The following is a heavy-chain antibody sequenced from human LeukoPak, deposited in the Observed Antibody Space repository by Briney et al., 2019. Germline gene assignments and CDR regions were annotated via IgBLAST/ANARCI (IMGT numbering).Heavy chain of an antibody. Sequence: SQTLSLTCAISGDSVSSNSAAWNWIRQSPSRGLEWLGRRYYRSKWYNDYAVSVKSRITINPDTSKNQFSLQLNSVTPEDTAVYYCASGGSSSWYENWFDPWGQGTLVTVSS. CDR3: ASGGSSSWYENWFDP. V-gene: IGHV6-1*01. CDR2: RYYRSKWYN. CDR1: GDSVSSNSAA. J-gene: IGHJ5*02. D-gene: IGHD6-13*01.